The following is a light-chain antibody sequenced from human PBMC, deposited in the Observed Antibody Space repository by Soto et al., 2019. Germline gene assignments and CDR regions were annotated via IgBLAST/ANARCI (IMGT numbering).Light chain of an antibody. CDR1: QSVGHMF. CDR3: QQYNNWSWT. Sequence: EIVMTQSPATLSMSLGERATLSCRASQSVGHMFLAWFQQKPGQAPRLLIFDAYRRATGIPDRFSGSGSGTNFALTISRLEPEDFAVYYCQQYNNWSWTFGQGTKVDIK. V-gene: IGKV3D-20*02. CDR2: DAY. J-gene: IGKJ1*01.